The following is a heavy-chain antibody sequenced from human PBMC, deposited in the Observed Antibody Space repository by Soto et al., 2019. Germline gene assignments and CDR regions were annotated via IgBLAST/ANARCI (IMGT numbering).Heavy chain of an antibody. CDR1: GFTFSSYG. V-gene: IGHV3-30*18. Sequence: PVGSLRLSCAASGFTFSSYGMHWVRQAPGKGLEWVAVISYDGSNKYYADSVKGRFTISRDNSKNTLYLQMNSLRAEDTAVYYCAKAHELINWFDPWGQGTLVTVSS. CDR3: AKAHELINWFDP. CDR2: ISYDGSNK. J-gene: IGHJ5*02. D-gene: IGHD1-26*01.